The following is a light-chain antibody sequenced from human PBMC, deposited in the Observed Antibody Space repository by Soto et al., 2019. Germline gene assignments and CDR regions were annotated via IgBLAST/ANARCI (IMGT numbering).Light chain of an antibody. V-gene: IGLV2-14*01. J-gene: IGLJ1*01. CDR1: SSDVGGYNY. CDR3: SSYTRSSTLEV. Sequence: QSALTQPASVSGSPGQSITISCTGTSSDVGGYNYVSWYQQHPGKAPKLMIYDVSNRPSGVSNRFSGSKSGNTASLTISGLQAEDEADYYCSSYTRSSTLEVFGTGTKSPS. CDR2: DVS.